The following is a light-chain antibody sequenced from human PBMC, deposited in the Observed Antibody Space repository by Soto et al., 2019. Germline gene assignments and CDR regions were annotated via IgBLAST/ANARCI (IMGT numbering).Light chain of an antibody. Sequence: EIVLTQSPATLSLSPGERATLSCRASQSVSSFLGWYQQKPGQAPRLLIYDASNRATGIPARFSGSGSGTDFTLTISSLEPEDFAVYYCHQRSSWTFGQGTKVEIK. J-gene: IGKJ1*01. CDR3: HQRSSWT. V-gene: IGKV3-11*01. CDR1: QSVSSF. CDR2: DAS.